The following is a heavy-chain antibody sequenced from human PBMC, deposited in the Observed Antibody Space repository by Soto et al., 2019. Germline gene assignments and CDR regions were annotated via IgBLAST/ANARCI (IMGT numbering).Heavy chain of an antibody. Sequence: HPGGSLRLSCATSRSILSDCAMNWVRQAPGKGLEWVSYISSSSSVIDYADSVKGRFTVSRDNARNSLYLQMNSLRAEDTAVYYCARDLSWGSNWYYYMDVWGKGTPVTVPS. J-gene: IGHJ6*03. D-gene: IGHD7-27*01. V-gene: IGHV3-48*01. CDR2: ISSSSSVI. CDR1: RSILSDCA. CDR3: ARDLSWGSNWYYYMDV.